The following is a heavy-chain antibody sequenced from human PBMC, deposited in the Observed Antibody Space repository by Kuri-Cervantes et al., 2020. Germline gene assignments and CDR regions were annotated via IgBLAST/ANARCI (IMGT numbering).Heavy chain of an antibody. Sequence: SQTLSLTCAVYGVSFSPYYWNWIRQPPGKGLEWIGEINHSGGTNYNPSLKSRVTMSVDTSKNQFSLHLTSLTAADTAMYYCARGRNGDTTSPPWGQGTLVTVSS. CDR2: INHSGGT. CDR3: ARGRNGDTTSPP. CDR1: GVSFSPYY. D-gene: IGHD1-14*01. V-gene: IGHV4-34*01. J-gene: IGHJ5*02.